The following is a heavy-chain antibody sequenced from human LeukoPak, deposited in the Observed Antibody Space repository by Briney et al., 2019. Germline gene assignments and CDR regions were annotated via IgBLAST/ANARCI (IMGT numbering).Heavy chain of an antibody. CDR2: IYYSGST. D-gene: IGHD1-26*01. J-gene: IGHJ3*02. CDR3: ARTDVPGRELTGGAFDI. V-gene: IGHV4-31*03. CDR1: GGSISSGGYY. Sequence: PSETLSLTCTVSGGSISSGGYYWSWIRQHPGKGLEWIGYIYYSGSTYYNPSLKSRVTISVDTSKNQFSLKLSSVTAADTAVYYCARTDVPGRELTGGAFDIWGQGTMVTVSS.